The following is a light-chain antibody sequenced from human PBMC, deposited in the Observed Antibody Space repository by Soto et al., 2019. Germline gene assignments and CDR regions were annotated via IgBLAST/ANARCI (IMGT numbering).Light chain of an antibody. V-gene: IGKV3-20*01. J-gene: IGKJ5*01. Sequence: EIVMTQSPGTLSLSPGEGATLSCRASQSLTNSFIAWYQQKPGQAPRLLIYDTSIRASGIPDRFSGSGSGTDFTLTISRLEPEDFAVFYCQQYGTSEIIFGQGTRLEIK. CDR1: QSLTNSF. CDR3: QQYGTSEII. CDR2: DTS.